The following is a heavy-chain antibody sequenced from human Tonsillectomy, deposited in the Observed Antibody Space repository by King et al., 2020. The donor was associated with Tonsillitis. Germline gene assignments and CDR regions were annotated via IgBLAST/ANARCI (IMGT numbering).Heavy chain of an antibody. J-gene: IGHJ5*02. CDR2: IYTSGST. V-gene: IGHV4-61*02. Sequence: QLQESGPGLVKPSQTLSLTCTVSGGSISSGRYYWSWIWQPAGKGMEWIGRIYTSGSTNYNPSLKSRVTMSVDTSKNQFSLQLSSVTAADTAVYYCARVTWYYDFWSGYPNWFDPWGQGTLVTVSS. CDR3: ARVTWYYDFWSGYPNWFDP. D-gene: IGHD3-3*01. CDR1: GGSISSGRYY.